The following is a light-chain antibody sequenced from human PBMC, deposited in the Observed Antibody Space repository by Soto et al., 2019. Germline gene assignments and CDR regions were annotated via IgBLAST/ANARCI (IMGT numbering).Light chain of an antibody. V-gene: IGKV3-20*01. Sequence: EIVLTQSPGMLSLSPGERAALSCRASESVSNFLVWYQHKPGQAPRLLIYGASSRATGIPDRFSGGGSGTDFSLTISRLDPEDFAVYYCQQYSSSPITFGQGTRLEIK. CDR3: QQYSSSPIT. CDR1: ESVSNF. J-gene: IGKJ5*01. CDR2: GAS.